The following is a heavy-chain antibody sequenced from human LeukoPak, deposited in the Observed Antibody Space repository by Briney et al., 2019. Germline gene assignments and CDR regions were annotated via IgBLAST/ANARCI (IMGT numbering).Heavy chain of an antibody. CDR2: INHIGST. J-gene: IGHJ1*01. D-gene: IGHD6-19*01. V-gene: IGHV4-34*01. Sequence: PSETLSLTCAVYGGSFSGYCWSWIRQPPGKGLEWIGEINHIGSTTYNTSLKSRVTISVDTSKNQFSLKLSSVTAADTAVYYCARRAAVAGSKYSQHWGQGTLVTVSS. CDR1: GGSFSGYC. CDR3: ARRAAVAGSKYSQH.